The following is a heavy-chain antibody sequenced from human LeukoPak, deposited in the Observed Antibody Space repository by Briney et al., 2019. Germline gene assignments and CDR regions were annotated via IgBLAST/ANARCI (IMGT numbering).Heavy chain of an antibody. D-gene: IGHD2-2*01. CDR2: ISAYNGNT. CDR3: ARPYCSSTSCYHWFDP. V-gene: IGHV1-18*01. J-gene: IGHJ5*02. CDR1: GYTFTSYG. Sequence: ASVKVSCKASGYTFTSYGISWVRQAPGQGLEWMGWISAYNGNTNYAQKLQGRVTMNTDTSTSTAYMELRSLRSDDTAVYYCARPYCSSTSCYHWFDPWGQGTLVTVSS.